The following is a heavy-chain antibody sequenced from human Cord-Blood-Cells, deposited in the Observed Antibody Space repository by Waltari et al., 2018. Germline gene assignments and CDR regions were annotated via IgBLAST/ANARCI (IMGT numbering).Heavy chain of an antibody. CDR1: GGSFSGYY. CDR3: ASSWELQGNWFDP. J-gene: IGHJ5*02. CDR2: IKHSGST. D-gene: IGHD1-26*01. Sequence: QVQLQQWGAGLLKPSETLSLTCAVYGGSFSGYYWSWIRQPPGKGLEWIGEIKHSGSTNYNPSLKSRVTISVDTSKNQFSLKLSSVTAADTAVYYCASSWELQGNWFDPWGQGTLVTVSS. V-gene: IGHV4-34*01.